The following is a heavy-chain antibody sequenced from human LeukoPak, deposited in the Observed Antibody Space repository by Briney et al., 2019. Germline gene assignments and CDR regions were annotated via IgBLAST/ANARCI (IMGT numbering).Heavy chain of an antibody. D-gene: IGHD3-10*01. CDR1: AGSIGGSNYY. J-gene: IGHJ6*02. Sequence: PSETLSLTCTVSAGSIGGSNYYWGWIRQPPGKGLEWIVGIYYSGSTYYNPSLTSRATIFVDTSRNQFSVKLSSVTAADTAVYYCARDKYYGSGSYYNLGDYYYGMDVWGQGTTVTVSS. V-gene: IGHV4-39*07. CDR3: ARDKYYGSGSYYNLGDYYYGMDV. CDR2: IYYSGST.